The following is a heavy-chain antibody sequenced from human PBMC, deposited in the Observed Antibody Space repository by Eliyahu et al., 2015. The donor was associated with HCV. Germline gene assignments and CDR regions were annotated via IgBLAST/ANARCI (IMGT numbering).Heavy chain of an antibody. J-gene: IGHJ4*02. CDR1: GFSLSTSGVG. Sequence: QITLKESGXTLVKPTQTLTLTCTLSGFSLSTSGVGVGWIRQPPGKALXWLALIYWNDXKAYSPFLKSRLTVXKDTSKNQVVLTMTNMNPVDTATYFCAHSSSXYNSRKWANWGQGTLVTVSS. CDR2: IYWNDXK. D-gene: IGHD3-10*01. CDR3: AHSSSXYNSRKWAN. V-gene: IGHV2-5*01.